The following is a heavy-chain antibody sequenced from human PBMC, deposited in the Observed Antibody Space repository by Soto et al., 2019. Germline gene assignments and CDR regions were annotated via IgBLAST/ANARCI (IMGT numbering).Heavy chain of an antibody. J-gene: IGHJ4*02. CDR1: GLPHSSFA. CDR3: AKDAVYNDGLWLMDH. V-gene: IGHV3-23*05. Sequence: EVQLLESGGGLVPPGGSLRLSCTASGLPHSSFAMMWVRQAPGKGLECVSGIYGSGRGIEYADSVKGRFTISRDNSKNTVYLQMTDLRADDTAVYYCAKDAVYNDGLWLMDHWGQGTQVTVSS. D-gene: IGHD2-21*01. CDR2: IYGSGRGI.